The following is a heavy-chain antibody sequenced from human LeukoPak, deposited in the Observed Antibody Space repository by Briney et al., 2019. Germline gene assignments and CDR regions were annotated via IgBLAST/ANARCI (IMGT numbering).Heavy chain of an antibody. D-gene: IGHD3-9*01. CDR2: ISAYNGNT. Sequence: ASVKVSCKASGYTFTGYYMHWVRQAPGQGLEWMGWISAYNGNTNYAQKLQGRVTMTTDTSTSTAYMELRSLRSDDTAVYYCARPVYYDILTGYDYYGMDVWGQGTTVTVSS. CDR3: ARPVYYDILTGYDYYGMDV. V-gene: IGHV1-18*04. J-gene: IGHJ6*02. CDR1: GYTFTGYY.